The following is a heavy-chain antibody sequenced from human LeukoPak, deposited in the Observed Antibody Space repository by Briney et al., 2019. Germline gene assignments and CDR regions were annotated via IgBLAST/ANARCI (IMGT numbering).Heavy chain of an antibody. CDR1: GYTFTGYY. CDR2: INPNSGGT. CDR3: ARDLHGPFDN. Sequence: GASVKVSCKASGYTFTGYYMHWVRQAPGQGLEWMGWINPNSGGTNYAQKFQGRVTMTRDKSISTAYMELSRLRSGDTAVFYCARDLHGPFDNWGQGTLVTVSS. V-gene: IGHV1-2*02. D-gene: IGHD3/OR15-3a*01. J-gene: IGHJ4*02.